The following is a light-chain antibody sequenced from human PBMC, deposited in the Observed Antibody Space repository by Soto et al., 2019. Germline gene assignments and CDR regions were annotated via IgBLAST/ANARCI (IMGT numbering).Light chain of an antibody. J-gene: IGKJ1*01. CDR1: QDIRSY. Sequence: DIQMTQSPSSLSASVGDRVTITCRAGQDIRSYLYWYQQKPGKAPQLLIYATSFLQIGVPSRFSASGSGTDFSLVITDLQLEDSATYYCQQGYTSRWTSGQGTKVEI. CDR3: QQGYTSRWT. CDR2: ATS. V-gene: IGKV1-39*01.